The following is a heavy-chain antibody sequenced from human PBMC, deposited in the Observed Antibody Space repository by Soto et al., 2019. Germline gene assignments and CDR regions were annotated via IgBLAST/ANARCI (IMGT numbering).Heavy chain of an antibody. V-gene: IGHV4-31*03. CDR2: IYYSGST. Sequence: SETLSLTCTVSGGSIGSGGYYWSWIRQHPGKGLEWIGYIYYSGSTYYNPSLKSRVTISVDTSKNQFSLKLSSVTAADTAVYYCARENYDSSGYGPYGMDVWGQGTTVTVSS. CDR3: ARENYDSSGYGPYGMDV. D-gene: IGHD3-22*01. CDR1: GGSIGSGGYY. J-gene: IGHJ6*02.